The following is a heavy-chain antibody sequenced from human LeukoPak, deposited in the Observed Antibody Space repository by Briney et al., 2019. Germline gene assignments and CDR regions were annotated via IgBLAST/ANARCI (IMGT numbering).Heavy chain of an antibody. J-gene: IGHJ4*02. Sequence: GGSLRLSCAASGFTFSNYAMGWVRQAPGKGLEWVSAISGSGDRIFYADSVKGRFAISRDSSKNTLYLQMNSLRAEDTAIYYCAKALSDGGSLDSWGQGTLVTVSS. V-gene: IGHV3-23*01. CDR3: AKALSDGGSLDS. CDR1: GFTFSNYA. D-gene: IGHD2-15*01. CDR2: ISGSGDRI.